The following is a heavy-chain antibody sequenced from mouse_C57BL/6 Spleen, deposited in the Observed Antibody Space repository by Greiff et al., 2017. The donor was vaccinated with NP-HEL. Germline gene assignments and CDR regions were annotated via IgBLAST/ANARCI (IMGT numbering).Heavy chain of an antibody. CDR2: INPSSGYT. CDR1: GYTFTSYW. CDR3: ARRGGTTVVATDAMDY. Sequence: QVQLKQSGAELAKPGASVKLSCKASGYTFTSYWMHWVKQRPGQGLEWIGYINPSSGYTKYNQKFKDKATLTADKSSSTAYMQLSRLTYEDSAVYYCARRGGTTVVATDAMDYWGQGTSVTVSS. D-gene: IGHD1-1*01. V-gene: IGHV1-7*01. J-gene: IGHJ4*01.